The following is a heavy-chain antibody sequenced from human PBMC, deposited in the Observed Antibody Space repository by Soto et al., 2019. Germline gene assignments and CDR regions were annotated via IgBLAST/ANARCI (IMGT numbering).Heavy chain of an antibody. CDR2: MKQNGSEK. V-gene: IGHV3-7*05. J-gene: IGHJ4*02. Sequence: EVRLVESGGGLVQPGGSLRLSCTTSGFTFSAYWMSGVGQAPGKGLGYVAKMKQNGSEKAYLDSVKGRFSISRDNAKSSLYLQMNSLTAEDTAVYYCARDAYYYGSGRFDYWGQGTLVTVSS. D-gene: IGHD3-10*01. CDR1: GFTFSAYW. CDR3: ARDAYYYGSGRFDY.